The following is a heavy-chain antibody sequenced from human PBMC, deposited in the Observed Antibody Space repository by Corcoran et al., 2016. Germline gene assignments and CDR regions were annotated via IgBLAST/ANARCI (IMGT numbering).Heavy chain of an antibody. J-gene: IGHJ2*01. CDR1: GGSIRSYY. V-gene: IGHV4-4*07. CDR2: IYTSGST. Sequence: QVQLQESGPGLVKPSETLSLTCTVSGGSIRSYYWSWIRQPAGKGLEWIGRIYTSGSTNYNPSLKSRVTMSVDTSKNLFSLKLSSVTAADTAVYYCARGQFHRPWYFDLWGRGTLVTVSS. CDR3: ARGQFHRPWYFDL. D-gene: IGHD6-19*01.